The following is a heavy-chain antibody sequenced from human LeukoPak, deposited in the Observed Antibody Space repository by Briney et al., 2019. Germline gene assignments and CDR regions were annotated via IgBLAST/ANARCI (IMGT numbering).Heavy chain of an antibody. Sequence: PGGSLRLSCAASGFTFSSYGMHWVRQAPGKGLEWVAVILYDGSNKYYADSVKGRFTISRDNSKNTLYLQMNSLRAEATAVYYCAKCARRTNGVCYSDYWGQGTLVTVSS. CDR1: GFTFSSYG. V-gene: IGHV3-33*06. CDR2: ILYDGSNK. D-gene: IGHD2-8*01. J-gene: IGHJ4*02. CDR3: AKCARRTNGVCYSDY.